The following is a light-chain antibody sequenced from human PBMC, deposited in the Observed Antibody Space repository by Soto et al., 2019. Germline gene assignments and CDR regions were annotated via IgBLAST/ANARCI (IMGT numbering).Light chain of an antibody. CDR1: QSVSSSY. J-gene: IGKJ4*01. V-gene: IGKV3-20*01. Sequence: EIVLTQSPGTLSLSPVERATLSCRASQSVSSSYLSWYQQQPGQAPRLLIYGASSRATGIPDRFSGSGSGTDFTLTISRLEPEDFAVYYCQQYGSSSPLTFGGGTKVDIK. CDR3: QQYGSSSPLT. CDR2: GAS.